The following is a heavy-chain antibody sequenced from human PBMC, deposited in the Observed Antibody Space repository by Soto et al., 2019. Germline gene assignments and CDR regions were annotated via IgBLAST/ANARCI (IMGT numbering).Heavy chain of an antibody. CDR3: ARDDPYGPVVH. CDR1: GFTFSNYA. V-gene: IGHV3-21*01. J-gene: IGHJ4*02. D-gene: IGHD3-10*01. Sequence: EVRLVESGGGLVKPGGSLRLSCAASGFTFSNYAMNWVRQAPGKGLEWVSSISPTSSYVSYADSVKGRFTISRDNAKNSLYLQMNSLRAEDTAVYYCARDDPYGPVVHWGQGTLVTVSS. CDR2: ISPTSSYV.